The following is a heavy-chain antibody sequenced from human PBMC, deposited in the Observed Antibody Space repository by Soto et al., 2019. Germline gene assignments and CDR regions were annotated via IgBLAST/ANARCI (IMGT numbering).Heavy chain of an antibody. CDR3: ARVVGALGHWFDP. V-gene: IGHV1-18*01. D-gene: IGHD1-26*01. CDR1: GYTFTSYG. Sequence: QVQLVQSGAEVKKPGASVKVSCKASGYTFTSYGLSWVRQAPGQGLEWMGRISAYNYNTNYAQKLQGRVTMTTDTSTTTAYMELTSPRSDDTAVYYCARVVGALGHWFDPWGQGTLVTVSS. CDR2: ISAYNYNT. J-gene: IGHJ5*02.